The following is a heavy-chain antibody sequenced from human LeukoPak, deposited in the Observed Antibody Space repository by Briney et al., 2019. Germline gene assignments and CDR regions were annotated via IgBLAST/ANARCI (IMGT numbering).Heavy chain of an antibody. CDR1: GFTFSDYY. J-gene: IGHJ5*02. D-gene: IGHD1-1*01. V-gene: IGHV3-11*01. CDR2: ISSSGGTR. Sequence: PGGSLRLSCAASGFTFSDYYMTWIRQAPGKGLEWVSYISSSGGTRYYADSVKGRFTISRDNAKNSLYLQMNGLRDDDTAVYYCARGWSTTRNNWFDPWGQGALVTVSS. CDR3: ARGWSTTRNNWFDP.